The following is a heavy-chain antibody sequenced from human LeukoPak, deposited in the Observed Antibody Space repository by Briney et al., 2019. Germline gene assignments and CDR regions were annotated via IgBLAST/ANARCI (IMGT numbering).Heavy chain of an antibody. CDR1: GFTFSNAW. J-gene: IGHJ4*02. CDR2: IKSKTDGGTT. V-gene: IGHV3-15*01. Sequence: GGSLRLSCAASGFTFSNAWMSWVRQAPGKGLEWVGRIKSKTDGGTTDYAAPVKGRFTISRDNSKNTLYLQMNSLRAEDTAVYYCAKDLTITMVRGVINPSDYWGQGTLVTVSS. CDR3: AKDLTITMVRGVINPSDY. D-gene: IGHD3-10*01.